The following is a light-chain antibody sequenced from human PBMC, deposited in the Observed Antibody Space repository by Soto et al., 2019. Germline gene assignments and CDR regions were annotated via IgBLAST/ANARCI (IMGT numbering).Light chain of an antibody. J-gene: IGKJ4*01. CDR2: GAS. Sequence: EIEMTQSPATLSVSPGERATLSCRASQGISNNLAWYQQKPGQAPRLLIYGASTMATGSPARFSGSGSGTEFTLTISSLQSEDFGVYYCQQYSTWPPLTFGGGTKVEIK. CDR3: QQYSTWPPLT. CDR1: QGISNN. V-gene: IGKV3-15*01.